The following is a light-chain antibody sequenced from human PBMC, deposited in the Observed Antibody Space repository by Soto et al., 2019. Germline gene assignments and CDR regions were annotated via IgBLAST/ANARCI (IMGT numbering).Light chain of an antibody. CDR1: QVISSW. V-gene: IGKV1-12*01. Sequence: DIQMTQSPSSVSASVGDTVTVSCRASQVISSWLAWYQQKPGRAPNRLIYKASTLQTGLPSRFSGSGSGTDFPLTITNLQPDDFATYYCHQASSFPLSFGGGTKVEIK. CDR2: KAS. CDR3: HQASSFPLS. J-gene: IGKJ4*01.